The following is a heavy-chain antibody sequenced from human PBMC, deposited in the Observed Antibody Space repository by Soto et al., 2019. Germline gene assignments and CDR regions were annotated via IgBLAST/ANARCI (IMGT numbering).Heavy chain of an antibody. J-gene: IGHJ3*02. D-gene: IGHD2-15*01. CDR1: GFSLSTSGVG. Sequence: QITLKESGPTLVKPTQTLTLTCTFSGFSLSTSGVGVGWIRQPPGKALEWLALIYWNDDKRYSASLKSRLTITKDTSKNQVVLTMTNMDPVDTVTYYCAHEVVAFDIWGQGTMVTVSS. V-gene: IGHV2-5*01. CDR3: AHEVVAFDI. CDR2: IYWNDDK.